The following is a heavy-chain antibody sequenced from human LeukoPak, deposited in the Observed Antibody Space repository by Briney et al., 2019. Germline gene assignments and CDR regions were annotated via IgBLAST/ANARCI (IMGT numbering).Heavy chain of an antibody. Sequence: SVKVSCKASGGTFSSYAISWVRQAPGQGLEWMGGIIPIFDTANYAQKFQGRVTITTDESTSTAYMELSSLRSEDTAVYYCVRDRGDIVTHYYFDYWGQGTLVTVSS. CDR2: IIPIFDTA. CDR1: GGTFSSYA. J-gene: IGHJ4*02. D-gene: IGHD2-15*01. V-gene: IGHV1-69*05. CDR3: VRDRGDIVTHYYFDY.